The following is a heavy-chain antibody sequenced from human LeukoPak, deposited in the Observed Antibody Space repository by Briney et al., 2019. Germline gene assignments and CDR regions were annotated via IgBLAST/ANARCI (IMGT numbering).Heavy chain of an antibody. J-gene: IGHJ4*02. D-gene: IGHD4-17*01. Sequence: SETLSLTCTVSGDSISSSTYYWGWIHQPPGKGLEWIGSIYEDGSTYYMPSLKSRLTISVDTSKNHFSLKLHSVTAADTAVYYCARSDYGDYAAYYWGQGTLVTVSS. CDR2: IYEDGST. CDR3: ARSDYGDYAAYY. V-gene: IGHV4-39*02. CDR1: GDSISSSTYY.